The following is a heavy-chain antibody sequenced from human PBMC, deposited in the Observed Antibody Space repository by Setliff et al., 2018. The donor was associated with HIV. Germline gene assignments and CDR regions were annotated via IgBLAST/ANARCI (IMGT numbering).Heavy chain of an antibody. Sequence: ASVKVSCKASGYTFTSYYMHWVRQAPGQGLEWMGIINPSGGSTSYAQKFQGRVTMTRDTSTSTVYMELSSLRSEDAAVYYCARVDVTDAFDIWGQGTMVTVSS. CDR2: INPSGGST. CDR3: ARVDVTDAFDI. J-gene: IGHJ3*02. D-gene: IGHD2-21*02. V-gene: IGHV1-46*01. CDR1: GYTFTSYY.